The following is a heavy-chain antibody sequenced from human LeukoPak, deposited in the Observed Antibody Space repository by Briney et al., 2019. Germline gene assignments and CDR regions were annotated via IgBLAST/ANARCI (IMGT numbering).Heavy chain of an antibody. CDR2: IRQDGTDK. CDR1: GFTFSRYW. V-gene: IGHV3-7*01. Sequence: GGSLRLSCAASGFTFSRYWMSWVRQAPGKGLEWVANIRQDGTDKYYVDSVKGRFTISRDNAKNSLYLQMNSLRAEDTAVYYCAKDQVYDSSGYFLDYWGQGTLVTVSS. J-gene: IGHJ4*02. CDR3: AKDQVYDSSGYFLDY. D-gene: IGHD3-22*01.